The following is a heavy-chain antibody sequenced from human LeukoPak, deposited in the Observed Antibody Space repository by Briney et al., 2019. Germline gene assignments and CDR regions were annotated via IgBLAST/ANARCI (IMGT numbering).Heavy chain of an antibody. CDR3: ARGGTDSLPLDY. CDR1: GFTFSDFE. V-gene: IGHV3-48*03. D-gene: IGHD1-26*01. CDR2: ISVGGGRTT. J-gene: IGHJ4*02. Sequence: PGGSLRLSCAASGFTFSDFEMNWVRQAPGKGLEWISYISVGGGRTTYYAGSVEGRFTIPRDNARESVYLQMNSLRVDDTAVYFCARGGTDSLPLDYWGQGTPVIVSS.